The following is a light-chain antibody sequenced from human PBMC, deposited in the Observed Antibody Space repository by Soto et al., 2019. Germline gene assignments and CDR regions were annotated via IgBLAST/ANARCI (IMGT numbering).Light chain of an antibody. CDR3: QQSGYSPYT. Sequence: EIVLTQSPGTLSLSPGERTTLSCRASQSVSSTYLAWYQHKPGQAPRLLIYGASSRATGNPDRFSGRGSGTDFNFTINRLEPEDFAVYYWQQSGYSPYTFGQGTKLEIQ. CDR2: GAS. V-gene: IGKV3-20*01. CDR1: QSVSSTY. J-gene: IGKJ2*01.